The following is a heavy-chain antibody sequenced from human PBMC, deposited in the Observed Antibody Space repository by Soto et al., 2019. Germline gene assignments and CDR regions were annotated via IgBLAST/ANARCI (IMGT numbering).Heavy chain of an antibody. CDR2: IRSKANSYAT. J-gene: IGHJ4*02. Sequence: EVQVVVSGGGLVQPGGSLKLSCAASGVTFSGSAMHWVRQSSGKGLEWVGRIRSKANSYATAYGASVKGRFTMARDDSKNTAYLQMNSLKTEDTAVYYCTTRGDGYNADFDYWGQGTLGTVSS. CDR3: TTRGDGYNADFDY. D-gene: IGHD5-12*01. V-gene: IGHV3-73*01. CDR1: GVTFSGSA.